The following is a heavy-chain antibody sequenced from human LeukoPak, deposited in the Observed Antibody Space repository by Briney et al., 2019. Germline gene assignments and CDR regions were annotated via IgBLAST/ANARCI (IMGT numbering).Heavy chain of an antibody. CDR2: IIPIFGTA. CDR1: GGTFSSYA. V-gene: IGHV1-69*13. Sequence: SVKVSCKASGGTFSSYAISWVRQAPGQGLEWMRGIIPIFGTANYAQKFQGRVTITADESTSTAYMELSSLRSEDTAVYYCAREDYDFWSATPKGIDYWGQGTLVTVSS. D-gene: IGHD3-3*01. J-gene: IGHJ4*02. CDR3: AREDYDFWSATPKGIDY.